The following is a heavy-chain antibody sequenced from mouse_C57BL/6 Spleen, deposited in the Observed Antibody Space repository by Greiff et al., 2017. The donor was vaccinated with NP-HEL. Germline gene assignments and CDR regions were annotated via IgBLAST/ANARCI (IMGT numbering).Heavy chain of an antibody. Sequence: VQLQQSGAELAKPGASVKLSCKASGYTFTSYWMHWVKQRPGQGLEWIGYINPSSGYTKYNQKFKDKAKLTADKSSSTAYMQLSSLTYEDSAVYYCARTPLLRSYYFDYWGQGTTLTVAS. CDR3: ARTPLLRSYYFDY. D-gene: IGHD1-1*01. J-gene: IGHJ2*01. CDR1: GYTFTSYW. V-gene: IGHV1-7*01. CDR2: INPSSGYT.